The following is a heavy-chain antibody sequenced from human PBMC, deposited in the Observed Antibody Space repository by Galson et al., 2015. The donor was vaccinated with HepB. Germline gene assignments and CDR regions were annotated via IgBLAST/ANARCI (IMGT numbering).Heavy chain of an antibody. Sequence: SLRLSCAASGFTFSSYAMSWVRQAPGKGLEWVSAISGSGGSTYYADSVKGRFTISRDNSKNTLYLQMNSLRAEDTAVYYCAKVVDSSGYYSDAEYFQHWGQGTLVTVSS. CDR1: GFTFSSYA. CDR2: ISGSGGST. J-gene: IGHJ1*01. V-gene: IGHV3-23*01. CDR3: AKVVDSSGYYSDAEYFQH. D-gene: IGHD3-22*01.